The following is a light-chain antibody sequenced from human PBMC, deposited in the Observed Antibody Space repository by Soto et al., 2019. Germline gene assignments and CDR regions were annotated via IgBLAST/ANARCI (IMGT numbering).Light chain of an antibody. Sequence: DIVMTQSPDSLSVSLGERATVNCKSSQTVLSTSDSKNYLAWYQQKPGQPPKLLIYWASTRESGVPDRFSGRGSGTDFTLPISSLQAEDVAVYYCQQHYYIPFPFGPGTEVDIK. CDR3: QQHYYIPFP. CDR2: WAS. J-gene: IGKJ3*01. CDR1: QTVLSTSDSKNY. V-gene: IGKV4-1*01.